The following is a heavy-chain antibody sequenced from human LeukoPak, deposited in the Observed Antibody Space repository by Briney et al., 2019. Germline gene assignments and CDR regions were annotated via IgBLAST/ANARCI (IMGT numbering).Heavy chain of an antibody. V-gene: IGHV3-7*01. CDR1: GFIFYSHW. Sequence: GGSLRLSCTASGFIFYSHWMSWVRQAPGKGLEWVATIKLDGSEKYYVDSVKGRFTISRDDAKNSLYLQMYSLRAEDTAVYYCARDDRVALGLPAPDYWGQGTLVTVSS. CDR3: ARDDRVALGLPAPDY. J-gene: IGHJ4*02. D-gene: IGHD6-13*01. CDR2: IKLDGSEK.